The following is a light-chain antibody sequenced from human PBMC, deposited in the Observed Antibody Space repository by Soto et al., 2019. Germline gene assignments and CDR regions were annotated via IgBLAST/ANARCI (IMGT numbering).Light chain of an antibody. CDR1: QIISTY. CDR2: AAS. J-gene: IGKJ1*01. V-gene: IGKV1-39*01. Sequence: DIQMTQSPSSLSASVGDRVTITCRASQIISTYLNWYQQRAGLAPRLLIYAASSLQSGVPPRFSGSGSGTDFTLTISSLQPDDFATYYCQQYNDYSWAFGQGTKV. CDR3: QQYNDYSWA.